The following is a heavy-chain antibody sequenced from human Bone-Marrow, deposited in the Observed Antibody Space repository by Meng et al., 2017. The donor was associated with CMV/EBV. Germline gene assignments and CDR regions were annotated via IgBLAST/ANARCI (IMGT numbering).Heavy chain of an antibody. CDR1: GFTVSSNY. Sequence: GESLKISCAASGFTVSSNYMSWVRQAPGKGLEWVSVISYDGSNKYYADSVKGRFTISRDNSKNTLYLQMNSLRAEDTAVYYCARAALAEDYGYYYGMDVWGQGTTVTVSS. J-gene: IGHJ6*02. V-gene: IGHV3-30*03. CDR2: ISYDGSNK. D-gene: IGHD4-17*01. CDR3: ARAALAEDYGYYYGMDV.